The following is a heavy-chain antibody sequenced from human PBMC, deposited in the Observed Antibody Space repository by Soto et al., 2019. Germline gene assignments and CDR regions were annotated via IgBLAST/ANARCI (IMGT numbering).Heavy chain of an antibody. CDR3: ARDTQTLGPRANDALDI. D-gene: IGHD3-3*02. J-gene: IGHJ3*02. CDR2: INAGSGNT. V-gene: IGHV1-3*01. CDR1: GCPLIAYT. Sequence: GXAVKVACKATGCPLIAYTMNWVRQAPGQSLEWMGWINAGSGNTKYSQNFQCRVSITRDTSASTVYMELTGLTSEDTAVYYCARDTQTLGPRANDALDIWGQRTMVTVSS.